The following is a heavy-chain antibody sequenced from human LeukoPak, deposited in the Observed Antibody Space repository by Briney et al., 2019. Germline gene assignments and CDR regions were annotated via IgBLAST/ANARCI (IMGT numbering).Heavy chain of an antibody. Sequence: GRSLRLSCAASGFTFSSYAMHWVRQAPGKGLEWVAVISYDGSNKYYADSVKGRFTISRDNSKNTLYLQMNSLRAEDTAVYYCARDNSSSWLEDYFDYWGQGTLVTVSS. CDR2: ISYDGSNK. J-gene: IGHJ4*02. CDR3: ARDNSSSWLEDYFDY. D-gene: IGHD6-13*01. CDR1: GFTFSSYA. V-gene: IGHV3-30*04.